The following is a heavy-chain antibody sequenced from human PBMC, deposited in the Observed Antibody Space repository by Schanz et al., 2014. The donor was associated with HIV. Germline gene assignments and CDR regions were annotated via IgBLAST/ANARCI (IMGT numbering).Heavy chain of an antibody. V-gene: IGHV3-23*01. CDR3: ARVATSGFFDDY. J-gene: IGHJ4*02. D-gene: IGHD1-1*01. CDR1: AFTFSSYA. Sequence: EVQLLESGGGLVQPGGSLRLSCVASAFTFSSYAMTWVRQAPGKGLEWVSTVSGSDGNTFYADSVKGRFTISRDNSKNTLYLQMSSLRAEDTAVYYCARVATSGFFDDYWGQGTLVTVSS. CDR2: VSGSDGNT.